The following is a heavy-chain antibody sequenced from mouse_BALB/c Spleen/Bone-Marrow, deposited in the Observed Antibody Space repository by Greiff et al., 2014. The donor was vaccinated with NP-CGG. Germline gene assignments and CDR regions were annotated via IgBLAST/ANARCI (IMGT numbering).Heavy chain of an antibody. J-gene: IGHJ3*01. CDR2: IWAGGST. D-gene: IGHD1-1*01. CDR3: ARYYGSSDSWFAY. CDR1: GFSLSNHG. V-gene: IGHV2-9*02. Sequence: VQGVESGPGLVAPSQSLSITCTVSGFSLSNHGVHWVRQPPGKGLEWLGVIWAGGSTNYNSALMSRLSINKDNSKSQVFLKMNSLQPDDTAMYYCARYYGSSDSWFAYWGQGTLVTVSA.